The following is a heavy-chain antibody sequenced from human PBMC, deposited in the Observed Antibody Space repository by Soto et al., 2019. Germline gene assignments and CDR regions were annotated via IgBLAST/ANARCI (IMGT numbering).Heavy chain of an antibody. CDR2: INGGGGST. CDR1: GFTFNRYA. J-gene: IGHJ6*02. CDR3: VKDEVTGDSFLPPHFSGMDV. D-gene: IGHD5-18*01. Sequence: EEQLLESGGGLVQPGGSLRLSCGASGFTFNRYAMNWVRRAPGKGLEWVSAINGGGGSTYYADSMKGRFTISRDNSKNTLYLQMNSLRADDSAVYYCVKDEVTGDSFLPPHFSGMDVWGPGTTVTVSS. V-gene: IGHV3-23*01.